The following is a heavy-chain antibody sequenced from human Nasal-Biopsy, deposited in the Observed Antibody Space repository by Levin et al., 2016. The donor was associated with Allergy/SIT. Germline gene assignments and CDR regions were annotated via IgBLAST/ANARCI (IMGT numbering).Heavy chain of an antibody. V-gene: IGHV3-49*03. Sequence: GGSLRLSCAASGFTFGGYAMSWFRQAPGKGLEWLGFIRSKSFGGTAEYAASVKGRFTISRDDSKSIAYLQMNSLKTEDTAVYYCTRFRLSPGKYGDYSRYQYGLDVWGQGTTVTVSS. CDR1: GFTFGGYA. CDR2: IRSKSFGGTA. CDR3: TRFRLSPGKYGDYSRYQYGLDV. D-gene: IGHD4-17*01. J-gene: IGHJ6*02.